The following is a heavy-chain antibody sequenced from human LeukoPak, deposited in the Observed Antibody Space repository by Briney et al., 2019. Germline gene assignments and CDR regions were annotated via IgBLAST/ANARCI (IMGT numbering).Heavy chain of an antibody. D-gene: IGHD1-26*01. CDR2: ISAYNGDT. CDR3: AREGTLGSYGDY. V-gene: IGHV1-18*01. J-gene: IGHJ4*02. CDR1: GGTFSSYA. Sequence: ASVKVSCKASGGTFSSYAISWVRQAPGQGLEWMGWISAYNGDTNYAQNLQGRVTMTTDTSTSTAYMELRSLRSDDTAVYYCAREGTLGSYGDYWGQGTLVTVSS.